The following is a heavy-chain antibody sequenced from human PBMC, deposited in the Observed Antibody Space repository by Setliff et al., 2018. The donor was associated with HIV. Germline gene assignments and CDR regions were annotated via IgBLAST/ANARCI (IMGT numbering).Heavy chain of an antibody. V-gene: IGHV4-4*08. CDR3: GTHGRTXPXLCPGVGH. Sequence: PSETLSLTCSVSGDSIRSNYEGWIRQPPGKGLEWSGYIHASGDTNYNPSLKSRVTITXDTSKTSFSLKLISVIAAXTAMYXCGTHGRTXPXLCPGVGHWGQGTQVTVSS. CDR1: GDSIRSNY. CDR2: IHASGDT. J-gene: IGHJ4*02. D-gene: IGHD7-27*01.